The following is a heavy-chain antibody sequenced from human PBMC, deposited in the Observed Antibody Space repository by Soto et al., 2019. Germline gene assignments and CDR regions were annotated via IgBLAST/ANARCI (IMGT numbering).Heavy chain of an antibody. CDR2: ISAYNGNT. V-gene: IGHV1-18*01. Sequence: QVQLVQSGAEVKKPGASVKVSCKASGYTFTSYGISWVRQAPGQGLEGMGWISAYNGNTNYAQKLQGRVTMTTDTSTSTAYMELRSLRSDDTXXXXCXXXDSSGYYYAFDYWGQGTLVTVSS. D-gene: IGHD3-22*01. CDR3: XXXDSSGYYYAFDY. CDR1: GYTFTSYG. J-gene: IGHJ4*02.